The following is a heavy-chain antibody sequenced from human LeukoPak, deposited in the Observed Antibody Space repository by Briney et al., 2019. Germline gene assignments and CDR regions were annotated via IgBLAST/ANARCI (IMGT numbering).Heavy chain of an antibody. D-gene: IGHD6-13*01. CDR1: GFTFSSYG. CDR2: IWYDGSNK. J-gene: IGHJ3*02. V-gene: IGHV3-33*01. CDR3: AREAKEAAAGYDAFDI. Sequence: GGSLRLSCAASGFTFSSYGMHWVRQAPGKGLEWVAVIWYDGSNKYYADSVKGRFTISRDNSKNTLYLQMNSLRAEDTAVYYCAREAKEAAAGYDAFDIWGQGTLVTVSS.